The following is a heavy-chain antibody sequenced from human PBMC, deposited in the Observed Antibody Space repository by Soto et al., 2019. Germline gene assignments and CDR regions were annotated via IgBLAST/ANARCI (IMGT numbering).Heavy chain of an antibody. CDR1: GGSMNYYY. CDR3: ARDRAIISAPTKEYVFEI. V-gene: IGHV4-59*01. J-gene: IGHJ3*02. CDR2: IYHSGTA. Sequence: SETLSLTCTVSGGSMNYYYWSWIRQPPGKGLEWIGYIYHSGTAEYNPSLKSRVTPSVDTAKSQFSLKMSSVTTADTAVYYCARDRAIISAPTKEYVFEIWGQGTMVTVSS. D-gene: IGHD5-12*01.